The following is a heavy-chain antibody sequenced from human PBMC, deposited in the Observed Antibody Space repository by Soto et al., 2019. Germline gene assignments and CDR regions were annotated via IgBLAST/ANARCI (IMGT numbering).Heavy chain of an antibody. CDR3: ARDGFCSSTSCYTRVDYPYYYGMDV. V-gene: IGHV1-18*04. CDR2: ISTYNGNT. Sequence: ASVKVSCKTSGYTFTSNGISWVRRAPGQGLEWMGWISTYNGNTNYAQKFQGRVTMTTDTSTSTASMELRSLRSDDTAVYYCARDGFCSSTSCYTRVDYPYYYGMDVWGQGTTVTVSS. D-gene: IGHD2-2*02. CDR1: GYTFTSNG. J-gene: IGHJ6*02.